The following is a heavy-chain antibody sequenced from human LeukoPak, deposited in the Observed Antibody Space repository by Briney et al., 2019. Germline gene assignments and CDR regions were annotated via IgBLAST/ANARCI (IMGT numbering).Heavy chain of an antibody. V-gene: IGHV4-39*07. J-gene: IGHJ4*02. CDR1: GGSISSSSYY. D-gene: IGHD3-16*01. CDR3: ARRGKYFDY. CDR2: IYYSGST. Sequence: PSETLSLTCTVSGGSISSSSYYWGWIRQPPGKGLEWIGSIYYSGSTNYNPSLKSRVTISVDTSKNQFSLKLSSVTAADTAVYYCARRGKYFDYWGQGTLVTVSS.